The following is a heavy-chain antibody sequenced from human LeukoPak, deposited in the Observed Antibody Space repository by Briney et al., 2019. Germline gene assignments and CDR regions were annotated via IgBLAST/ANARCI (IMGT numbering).Heavy chain of an antibody. V-gene: IGHV1-69*05. D-gene: IGHD6-19*01. Sequence: SVKVSCKASGGTFSSYAISWVRQAPGQGLEWMGGIIPIFGTANYAQKFQGRVTITTDESTSTAYMELSSLRSEDTAVYYCARDLAVAGTGDAFDIWGQGTMVTVSS. CDR3: ARDLAVAGTGDAFDI. J-gene: IGHJ3*02. CDR2: IIPIFGTA. CDR1: GGTFSSYA.